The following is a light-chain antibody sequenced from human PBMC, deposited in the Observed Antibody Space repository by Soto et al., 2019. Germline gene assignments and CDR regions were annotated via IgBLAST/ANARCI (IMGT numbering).Light chain of an antibody. J-gene: IGLJ1*01. CDR3: PAWDDSLNGYV. CDR2: LDN. V-gene: IGLV1-44*01. Sequence: QCVLSQPPSASGSPGQRVTISCSGSSSNIGTNTVNWFQHLPGTAPKLLIYLDNQRPSGVPDRFSGSESGTSAYLAISGLQSEDEADYYCPAWDDSLNGYVFGTGTKGTVL. CDR1: SSNIGTNT.